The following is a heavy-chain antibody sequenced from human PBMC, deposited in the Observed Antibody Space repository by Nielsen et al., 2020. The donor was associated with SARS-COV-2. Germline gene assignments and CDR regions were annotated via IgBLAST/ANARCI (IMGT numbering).Heavy chain of an antibody. V-gene: IGHV3-7*02. J-gene: IGHJ6*02. D-gene: IGHD5-18*01. Sequence: GGSLRLSCAASGLIFSSSWMVWVRQAPGKGLEWVANINEDGSVVNYVDSVKGRFTISRDNAGKSLYLQMNSLRAEDTAVYYCARVLHLWSPPDDYYYYYGMVVWGQGTTVTVSS. CDR2: INEDGSVV. CDR3: ARVLHLWSPPDDYYYYYGMVV. CDR1: GLIFSSSW.